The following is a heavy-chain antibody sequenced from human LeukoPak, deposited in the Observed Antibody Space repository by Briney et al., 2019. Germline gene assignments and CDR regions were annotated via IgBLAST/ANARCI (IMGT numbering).Heavy chain of an antibody. J-gene: IGHJ4*02. Sequence: SETLSLTCTVSGGSLRSNRKNGGWIRRPQGKGREGIGTIYYTGKTYKDPSLTSRVTLFVDTSKNQFSLRLNSVTAADTAVYYCARQKESQVLFDYWGQGTLVTVSS. CDR2: IYYTGKT. CDR3: ARQKESQVLFDY. V-gene: IGHV4-39*01. CDR1: GGSLRSNRKN. D-gene: IGHD3-10*01.